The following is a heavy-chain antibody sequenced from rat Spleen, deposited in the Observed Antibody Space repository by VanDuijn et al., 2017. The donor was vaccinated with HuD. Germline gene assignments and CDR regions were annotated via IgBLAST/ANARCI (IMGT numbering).Heavy chain of an antibody. V-gene: IGHV5-29*01. CDR2: FSFDGRTT. CDR3: ARHRSYYSSYVYAFDY. CDR1: GFTVSDYY. Sequence: EVQLVESNGGLVQPGRSLKLSCAASGFTVSDYYMAWVRQAPTAGLEWVATFSFDGRTTYYRDSVKGRFIISSDNAKNTLYLQMDSLRSEDTATYSCARHRSYYSSYVYAFDYWGQGVMVTVSS. J-gene: IGHJ2*01. D-gene: IGHD1-2*01.